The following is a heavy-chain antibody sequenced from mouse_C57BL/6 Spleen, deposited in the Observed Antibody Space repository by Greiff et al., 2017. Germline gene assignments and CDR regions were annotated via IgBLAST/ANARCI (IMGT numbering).Heavy chain of an antibody. V-gene: IGHV1-82*01. CDR2: LYPGDGDN. Sequence: QVQLQQSGPELVKPGASVKISCKASGYAFSSSWMNWVKQRPGKGLEWIGRLYPGDGDNNYNGKFKGKATLTADKSSSTAYMQLSSLTSEDAAVYFCARRGGSSYRYFDVWGTGTTVTVSS. D-gene: IGHD1-1*01. CDR1: GYAFSSSW. J-gene: IGHJ1*03. CDR3: ARRGGSSYRYFDV.